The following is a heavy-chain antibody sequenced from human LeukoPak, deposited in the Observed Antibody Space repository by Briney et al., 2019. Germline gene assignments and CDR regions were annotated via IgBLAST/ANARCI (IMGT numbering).Heavy chain of an antibody. CDR3: ARRGAADWFDP. CDR1: GGSFSGYY. D-gene: IGHD2-15*01. Sequence: PSETLSLTCAVYGGSFSGYYWSWIRRPPGKGLEWIGEINHSGSTNYNPSLKSRVTISVDTSKNQFSLKLSSVTAADTAVYYCARRGAADWFDPWGQGTLVTVSS. V-gene: IGHV4-34*01. CDR2: INHSGST. J-gene: IGHJ5*02.